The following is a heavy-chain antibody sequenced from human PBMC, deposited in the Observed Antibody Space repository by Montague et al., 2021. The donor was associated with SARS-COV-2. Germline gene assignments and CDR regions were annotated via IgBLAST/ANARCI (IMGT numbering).Heavy chain of an antibody. D-gene: IGHD3-3*01. Sequence: SETLSLTCPVSGGSISSSSYYWGWIRQPPGKGLEWIGSIYYSGSTYYNPSLKSRVTISVDTSKNQFSLKLSSVTAADTAVYYCARHAGKRITIFGVVKGQYYFDYWGQGTLVTVSS. CDR2: IYYSGST. J-gene: IGHJ4*02. CDR3: ARHAGKRITIFGVVKGQYYFDY. V-gene: IGHV4-39*01. CDR1: GGSISSSSYY.